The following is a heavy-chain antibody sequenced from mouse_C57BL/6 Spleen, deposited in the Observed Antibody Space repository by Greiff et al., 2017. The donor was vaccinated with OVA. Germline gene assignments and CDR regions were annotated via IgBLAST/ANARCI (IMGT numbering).Heavy chain of an antibody. CDR2: IYPGDGDT. J-gene: IGHJ2*01. V-gene: IGHV1-82*01. CDR3: ARGSNFYFDY. CDR1: GYAFSSSW. Sequence: VQLHQSGPELVKPGASVKISCKASGYAFSSSWMNWVKQRPGKGLEWIGRIYPGDGDTNYNGKFKGKATLTADKSSSTAYMQHSSLTSEDSAVYFCARGSNFYFDYWGQGTTLTVSS. D-gene: IGHD2-5*01.